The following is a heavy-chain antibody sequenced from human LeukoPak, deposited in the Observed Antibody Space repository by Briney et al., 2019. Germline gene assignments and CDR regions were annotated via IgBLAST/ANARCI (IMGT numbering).Heavy chain of an antibody. CDR1: GGTFSSYA. Sequence: SVKVSCKASGGTFSSYAISWVRQAPGQGLEWMGGIIPIFGTANYAQKFQGRVTITADESTSTAYMELSSLRSEDTAVYYCAKWKYSNSGIDDYWGQGTLVTVSS. V-gene: IGHV1-69*01. J-gene: IGHJ4*02. D-gene: IGHD6-6*01. CDR2: IIPIFGTA. CDR3: AKWKYSNSGIDDY.